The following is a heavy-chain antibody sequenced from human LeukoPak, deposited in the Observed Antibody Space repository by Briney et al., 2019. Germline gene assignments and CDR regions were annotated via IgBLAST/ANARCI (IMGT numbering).Heavy chain of an antibody. CDR3: AKDQFIVVVVAPIGDFDY. V-gene: IGHV3-23*01. CDR2: ISGSGGST. Sequence: GGSLRLSCAASGFTFSSYAMSWVRQAPGKGLERVSAISGSGGSTYYADSVKGRFTISRDNSKNTLYLQMNSLRAEATAVYYCAKDQFIVVVVAPIGDFDYWGQGTLVTVSS. J-gene: IGHJ4*02. CDR1: GFTFSSYA. D-gene: IGHD2-15*01.